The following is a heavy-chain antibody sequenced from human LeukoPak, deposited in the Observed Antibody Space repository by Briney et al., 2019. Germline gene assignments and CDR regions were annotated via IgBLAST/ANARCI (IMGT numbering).Heavy chain of an antibody. CDR3: ARGPIKGAKGSVDY. V-gene: IGHV4-34*01. D-gene: IGHD1-26*01. Sequence: SETLSLTCAVYGGSFSGYYWSWIRQPPGKGLEWIGEINHSGSTNYNPSLKSRDTISVDTSKNQFSLKLSSVTAADTAVYYCARGPIKGAKGSVDYWGQGTLVTVSS. CDR1: GGSFSGYY. CDR2: INHSGST. J-gene: IGHJ4*02.